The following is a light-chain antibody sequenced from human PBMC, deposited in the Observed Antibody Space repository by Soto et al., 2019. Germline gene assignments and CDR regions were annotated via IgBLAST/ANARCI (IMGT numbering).Light chain of an antibody. J-gene: IGKJ5*01. CDR1: QGISSY. CDR3: QQSYSTPIT. Sequence: IQLPQSPTSLSASVGDRVPITCRASQGISSYLAWYQQKPGKAPKLLVYAASTLQSGVPSRFSGSGSGTDFTLTISSLQPEDFATYSCQQSYSTPITFGQGRRPEIK. CDR2: AAS. V-gene: IGKV1-9*01.